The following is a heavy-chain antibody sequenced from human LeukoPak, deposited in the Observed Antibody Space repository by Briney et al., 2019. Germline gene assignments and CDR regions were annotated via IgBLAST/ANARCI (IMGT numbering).Heavy chain of an antibody. V-gene: IGHV5-51*01. D-gene: IGHD3-10*01. Sequence: GESLKISCKGSGYSFTSYWIGWVRQMPGKGLEWMGVIYPGGSDTRYSPSFQGQVTISADKSINTAYLQWSSLKASDTAMYYCARLTLWFGEISQNWFDPWGQGTLVTVSS. CDR1: GYSFTSYW. CDR2: IYPGGSDT. CDR3: ARLTLWFGEISQNWFDP. J-gene: IGHJ5*02.